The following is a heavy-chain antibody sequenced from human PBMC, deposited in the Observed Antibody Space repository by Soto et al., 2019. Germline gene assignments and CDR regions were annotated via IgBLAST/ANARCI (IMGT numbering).Heavy chain of an antibody. CDR2: IYYSRRT. CDR1: GGSISSGGYY. J-gene: IGHJ5*02. D-gene: IGHD3-10*01. V-gene: IGHV4-31*03. CDR3: ASGSGSYYSWFDP. Sequence: QVQLQESGPGLVKPSQTLSLTCTVSGGSISSGGYYWSWIRQHPGKGLEWIGYIYYSRRTYYNPSLKSRVTISVDTSKNQFSLKLSSVTAADTAVYYCASGSGSYYSWFDPWGQGTLVTVSS.